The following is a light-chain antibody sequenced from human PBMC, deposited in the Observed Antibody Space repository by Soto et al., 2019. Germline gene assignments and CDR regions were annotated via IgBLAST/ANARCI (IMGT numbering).Light chain of an antibody. J-gene: IGLJ3*02. Sequence: QSALTQPASVSGSPGQSITISCTGSSTDVGGYTYVSWYQQFPGKPPKLMIYEVSNRPSGVSNRFSGSKSGNTASLTISGVQAEDEADYYCSSYTSGSTRVFGGGTQLHVL. CDR1: STDVGGYTY. CDR3: SSYTSGSTRV. CDR2: EVS. V-gene: IGLV2-14*03.